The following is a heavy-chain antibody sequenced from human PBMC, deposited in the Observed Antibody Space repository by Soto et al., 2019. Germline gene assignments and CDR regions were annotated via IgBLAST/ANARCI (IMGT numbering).Heavy chain of an antibody. CDR3: ARDRGAFAVGP. CDR2: VYYTGRP. Sequence: SETLSLTCTVSGVSTSSGDQYWSWIRQPPGKGLEWIGYVYYTGRPYYNPSLESRVTISLDTSKNQFSLKLTSVTAADTAVYYCARDRGAFAVGPWGQGTLVTVSS. J-gene: IGHJ5*02. D-gene: IGHD1-26*01. CDR1: GVSTSSGDQY. V-gene: IGHV4-30-4*01.